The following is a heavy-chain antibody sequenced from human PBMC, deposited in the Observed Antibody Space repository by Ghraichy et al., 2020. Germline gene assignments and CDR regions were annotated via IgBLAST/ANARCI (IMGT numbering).Heavy chain of an antibody. CDR3: ARDYGYSYGSDAFDI. CDR1: GGSFSSGTYY. V-gene: IGHV4-61*01. J-gene: IGHJ3*02. D-gene: IGHD5-18*01. CDR2: IYYSVTT. Sequence: SETLSLTCTVSGGSFSSGTYYWSWIRQPPGKGLEWIGYIYYSVTTNYNPSLKSRVTISVDTSKNQFSLRLSSVTVADTAVYYCARDYGYSYGSDAFDIWGQGTMVTVSS.